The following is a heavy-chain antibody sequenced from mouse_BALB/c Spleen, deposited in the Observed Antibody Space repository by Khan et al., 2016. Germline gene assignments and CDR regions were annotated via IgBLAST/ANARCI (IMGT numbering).Heavy chain of an antibody. CDR3: VSYDYYGPWFAY. V-gene: IGHV3-1*02. CDR2: IHYSAIT. CDR1: GYSITSGYS. D-gene: IGHD2-4*01. Sequence: EVQLQESGPDLVKPSQSLSLTCTVTGYSITSGYSWHWIRQFPGNKLAWMGYIHYSAITNYNPSLISRISVTRDTSKNQFFLQLNSVTSEDTATYYCVSYDYYGPWFAYWGQGTLVTVSA. J-gene: IGHJ3*01.